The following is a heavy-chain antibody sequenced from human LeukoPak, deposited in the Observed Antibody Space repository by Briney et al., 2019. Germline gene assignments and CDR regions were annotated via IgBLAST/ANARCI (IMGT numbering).Heavy chain of an antibody. CDR3: ASVVGSGRSIDF. V-gene: IGHV3-15*05. D-gene: IGHD3-10*01. CDR1: GFTFSDAW. J-gene: IGHJ4*02. Sequence: GGSPRLSCAASGFTFSDAWMSWVRQAPGKGLEWVGLIKRKTDGGTADYAAPVKGRFTISRDNAKNTLYLQMNSLRAEDTAVYYCASVVGSGRSIDFWGQGTLVTVSS. CDR2: IKRKTDGGTA.